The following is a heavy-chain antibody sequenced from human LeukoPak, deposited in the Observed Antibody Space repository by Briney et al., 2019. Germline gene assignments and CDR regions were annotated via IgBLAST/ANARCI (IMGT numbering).Heavy chain of an antibody. CDR2: IIPIFGTA. Sequence: GASVKVSCKASGGIFSSYAISWVRQAPGQGLEWMGGIIPIFGTANYAQKFQGRVTITADESTSTAYMELSSLRSEDTAVYYCARTTPLELGGYNWFDPWGQGTLVTVSS. D-gene: IGHD1-7*01. V-gene: IGHV1-69*13. CDR1: GGIFSSYA. CDR3: ARTTPLELGGYNWFDP. J-gene: IGHJ5*02.